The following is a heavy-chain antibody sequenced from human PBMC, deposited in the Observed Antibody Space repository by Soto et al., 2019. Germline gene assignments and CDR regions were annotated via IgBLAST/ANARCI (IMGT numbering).Heavy chain of an antibody. CDR3: ARHKGYSSGWINRNYFDY. CDR2: IYYSGST. Sequence: PSETLSLTCTVSGGSISSYYWSWIRQPPGKGLEWIGYIYYSGSTNYNPSLKSRVTISVDTSKNQFSLKLSSVTATDTAVYYCARHKGYSSGWINRNYFDYWGQGTLVTVSS. J-gene: IGHJ4*02. V-gene: IGHV4-59*08. D-gene: IGHD6-19*01. CDR1: GGSISSYY.